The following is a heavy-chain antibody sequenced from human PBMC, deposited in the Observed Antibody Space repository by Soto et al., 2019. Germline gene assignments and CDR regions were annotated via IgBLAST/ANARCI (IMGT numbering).Heavy chain of an antibody. V-gene: IGHV1-46*01. D-gene: IGHD6-13*01. CDR1: GYTFTSNY. J-gene: IGHJ4*02. CDR2: INPIGGST. Sequence: QVQLVQSGAEVKKPGASVKVSCKASGYTFTSNYLHWVRQAPGQGLEWMGVINPIGGSTSYAQKFQDRVTMTRDTSTSTVYMELSSLRSEDTAVYYCAREGYSSNWYGVESDYWGQGTLVTVSS. CDR3: AREGYSSNWYGVESDY.